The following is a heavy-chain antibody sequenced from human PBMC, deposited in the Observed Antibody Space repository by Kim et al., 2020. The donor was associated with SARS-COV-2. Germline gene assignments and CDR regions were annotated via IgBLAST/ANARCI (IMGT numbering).Heavy chain of an antibody. D-gene: IGHD5-12*01. Sequence: SLKSRVTISVDTSKNQFSLKLSSVTAADTAVYYCARAPTTRNYYYYGMDVWGQGTTVTVSS. CDR3: ARAPTTRNYYYYGMDV. V-gene: IGHV4-59*01. J-gene: IGHJ6*02.